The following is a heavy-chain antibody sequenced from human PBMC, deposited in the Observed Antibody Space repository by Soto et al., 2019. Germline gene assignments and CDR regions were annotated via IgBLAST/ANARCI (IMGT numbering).Heavy chain of an antibody. CDR1: GFTFSSYW. D-gene: IGHD6-19*01. Sequence: EVQLVESGGGLIQPGGSLRLSCAASGFTFSSYWMHWVRQAPGKGLVWVSRINTEGSSTIYADSVKGRFTNPRDNHQNPLYQQINSLRAEDTAVYYCARGFGSRGWGWYFDLWGRGTPVTVSS. V-gene: IGHV3-74*01. CDR2: INTEGSST. J-gene: IGHJ2*01. CDR3: ARGFGSRGWGWYFDL.